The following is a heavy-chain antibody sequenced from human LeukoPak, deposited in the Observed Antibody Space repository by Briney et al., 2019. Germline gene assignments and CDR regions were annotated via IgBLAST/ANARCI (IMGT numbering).Heavy chain of an antibody. CDR2: INPNSGGT. CDR1: GYTFTGYY. V-gene: IGHV1-2*02. Sequence: GASVKVSCKASGYTFTGYYMHWVRQAPGQGLEWMGWINPNSGGTDYAQKFQGRATMTRDTSTSTAYMELSRLRSDDTAVYYCAREIENGSGSYYYYYGMDVWGQGTTVTVSS. D-gene: IGHD3-10*01. CDR3: AREIENGSGSYYYYYGMDV. J-gene: IGHJ6*02.